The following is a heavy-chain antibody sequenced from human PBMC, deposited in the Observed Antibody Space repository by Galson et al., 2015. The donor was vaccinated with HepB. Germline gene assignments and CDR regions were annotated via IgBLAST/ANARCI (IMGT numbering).Heavy chain of an antibody. J-gene: IGHJ4*02. CDR3: GACGDNGIGGY. CDR2: IYSDDSR. Sequence: SLRLSCAVSGFTVSGSYMNWVRQAPGRGLEWVSHIYSDDSRHYADSVRGRFTTSRDNSKNTMYLQMDSLRAEDTAVYYCGACGDNGIGGYWGQGTLVTVSS. D-gene: IGHD4-17*01. CDR1: GFTVSGSY. V-gene: IGHV3-66*01.